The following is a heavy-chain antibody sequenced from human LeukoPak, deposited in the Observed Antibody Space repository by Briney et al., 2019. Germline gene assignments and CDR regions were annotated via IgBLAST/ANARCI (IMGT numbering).Heavy chain of an antibody. J-gene: IGHJ5*02. D-gene: IGHD3-16*02. CDR1: GGSISTYY. V-gene: IGHV4-4*07. CDR3: ARDIVLPARFDP. CDR2: IYISGST. Sequence: SETLSLTCTVSGGSISTYYWTWIRQPAGKGLEWIGRIYISGSTNYNPSLKSRVTMSVDTSKNQFSLKLTSVTVADTAVYYCARDIVLPARFDPWGQGTLVTVSS.